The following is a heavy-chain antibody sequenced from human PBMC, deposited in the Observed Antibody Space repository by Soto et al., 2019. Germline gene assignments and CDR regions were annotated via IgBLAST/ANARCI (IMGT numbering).Heavy chain of an antibody. CDR1: GFTFSSYS. J-gene: IGHJ6*02. Sequence: GGSLRLSCAASGFTFSSYSMNWVRQAPGKGLEWVSYISSSSSTIYYADSVKGRFTISRDNAKNSLYLQMNSLRDEDTAVYYFARDRDDSSGYRYYYYGMDVWGQGTTVTVS. CDR2: ISSSSSTI. V-gene: IGHV3-48*02. CDR3: ARDRDDSSGYRYYYYGMDV. D-gene: IGHD3-22*01.